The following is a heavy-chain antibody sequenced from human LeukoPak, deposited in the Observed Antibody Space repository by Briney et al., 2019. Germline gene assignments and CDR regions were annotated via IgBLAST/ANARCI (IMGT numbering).Heavy chain of an antibody. CDR1: DFTFDFYW. Sequence: PGGSLRLSCVASDFTFDFYWMTWVRQAPGKGLEWLANILPDGSQKYYVDSVKGRFTIFRDNPKNSLYLQINNLRAEDTAVYYCGRLAHNAWYAIDFWGQGTLVTVSS. V-gene: IGHV3-7*01. D-gene: IGHD2-2*01. CDR2: ILPDGSQK. J-gene: IGHJ4*02. CDR3: GRLAHNAWYAIDF.